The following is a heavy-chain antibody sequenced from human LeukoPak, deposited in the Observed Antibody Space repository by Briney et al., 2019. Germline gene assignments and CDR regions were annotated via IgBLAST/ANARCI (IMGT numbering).Heavy chain of an antibody. J-gene: IGHJ3*02. CDR1: GGSISSGGYY. CDR3: ARDRVAYCSSTSCPPWGAFDI. D-gene: IGHD2-2*01. Sequence: SETLSLTCTVSGGSISSGGYYWSWIRQPPGKGLEWIGYIYHSGSTYYNPSLKSRVTISVDRSKNQFSLKLSSVTAADTAVYYCARDRVAYCSSTSCPPWGAFDIWGQGTMVTVSS. V-gene: IGHV4-30-2*01. CDR2: IYHSGST.